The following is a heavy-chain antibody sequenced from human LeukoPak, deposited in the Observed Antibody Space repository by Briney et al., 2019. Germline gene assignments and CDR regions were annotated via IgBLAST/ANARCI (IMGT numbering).Heavy chain of an antibody. CDR3: ATNDNYSLGFDY. CDR1: GGSISSGGYY. V-gene: IGHV4-31*03. Sequence: PSETLSLTCTVSGGSISSGGYYWSWIRQHPGKGLEWIGYIYYSGSTYYNPSLKSRVTISVDTSKNQFSLKLSSVTAADTAVYYCATNDNYSLGFDYWGQGTLVTVSS. J-gene: IGHJ4*02. CDR2: IYYSGST. D-gene: IGHD3-9*01.